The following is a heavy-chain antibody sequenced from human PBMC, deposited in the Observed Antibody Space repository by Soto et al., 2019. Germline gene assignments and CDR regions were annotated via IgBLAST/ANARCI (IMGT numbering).Heavy chain of an antibody. CDR1: GASIGTNNW. D-gene: IGHD5-12*01. J-gene: IGHJ4*02. Sequence: ETLSLTCAVSGASIGTNNWWSWVRQPPGKGLEWIGEVYHSGTTNCNPSLKSRVTISIDKSKNQFSLTLTSMTAADTALYYCAVPGRGDFDYWSQGTLVTVSS. CDR3: AVPGRGDFDY. CDR2: VYHSGTT. V-gene: IGHV4-4*02.